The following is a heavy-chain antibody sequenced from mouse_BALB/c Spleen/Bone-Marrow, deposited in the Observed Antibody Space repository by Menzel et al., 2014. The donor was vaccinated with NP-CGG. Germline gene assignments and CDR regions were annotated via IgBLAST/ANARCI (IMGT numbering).Heavy chain of an antibody. Sequence: VMLVESGPGLVAPSQSLSITCTVSGFSLTSYGVHWVRQPPGKGLEWLGIIWAGGSTNYNSALMSRLSISKDNSKSQVFLKMNRLQTDDTAMYYCARAYLGSYKCYFDFWGQGTTLTVSS. J-gene: IGHJ2*01. D-gene: IGHD1-1*02. V-gene: IGHV2-9*02. CDR3: ARAYLGSYKCYFDF. CDR2: IWAGGST. CDR1: GFSLTSYG.